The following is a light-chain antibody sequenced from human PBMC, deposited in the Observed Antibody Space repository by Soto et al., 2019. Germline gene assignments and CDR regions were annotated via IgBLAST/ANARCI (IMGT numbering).Light chain of an antibody. CDR2: PIS. CDR3: QQSDSTPYT. CDR1: QRIGTY. J-gene: IGKJ2*01. Sequence: IQRTQSPSSLSASVGDRVTITCRASQRIGTYLNWYPQIPGRAPTLLISPISTLQRGVPSRFSGSGSGTDFTLTITGLQPEDFATYYCQQSDSTPYTFGQGTKLEIK. V-gene: IGKV1-39*01.